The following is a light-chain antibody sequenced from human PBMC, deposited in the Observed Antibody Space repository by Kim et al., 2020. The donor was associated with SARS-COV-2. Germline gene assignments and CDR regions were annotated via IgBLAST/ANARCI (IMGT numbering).Light chain of an antibody. CDR2: EVS. Sequence: GQSLSISRTATRSDVGGYNYVSRYQQHHGNAPNPMMFEVSKRPSGVPDRFSGSKSGNTASLTVAGLLAEDEVDYDCNSYAAGNTFVFGGGTKLTVL. CDR1: RSDVGGYNY. V-gene: IGLV2-8*01. J-gene: IGLJ2*01. CDR3: NSYAAGNTFV.